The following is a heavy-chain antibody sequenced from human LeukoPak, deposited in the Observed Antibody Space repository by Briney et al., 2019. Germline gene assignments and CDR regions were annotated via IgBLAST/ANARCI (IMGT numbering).Heavy chain of an antibody. CDR3: ARDAYSSGWYSYLDH. CDR1: GFTFSSYW. D-gene: IGHD6-19*01. V-gene: IGHV3-74*01. J-gene: IGHJ4*02. CDR2: INTDGSST. Sequence: GRSLRLSCAASGFTFSSYWMHWVRQAPGKGLVWVSRINTDGSSTSYADSVKGRFTMSRDNDKTTLYLQMNSLRAEDTAVYYCARDAYSSGWYSYLDHWGRGSPVTVSS.